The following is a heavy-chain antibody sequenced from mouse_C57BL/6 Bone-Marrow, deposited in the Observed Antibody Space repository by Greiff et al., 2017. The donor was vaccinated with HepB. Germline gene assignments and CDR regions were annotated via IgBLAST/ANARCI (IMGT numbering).Heavy chain of an antibody. J-gene: IGHJ3*01. CDR1: GYTFTEYT. CDR3: ARHEDDDGYFSWFAY. D-gene: IGHD2-3*01. Sequence: VHLVESGAELVKPGASVKLSCKASGYTFTEYTIHWVKPRSGQGLEWIGWFYPGSGSIKYNEKFKDKATLTADKSSSTVYMELSRLTSEDSAVYFCARHEDDDGYFSWFAYWGQGTLVTVSA. V-gene: IGHV1-62-2*01. CDR2: FYPGSGSI.